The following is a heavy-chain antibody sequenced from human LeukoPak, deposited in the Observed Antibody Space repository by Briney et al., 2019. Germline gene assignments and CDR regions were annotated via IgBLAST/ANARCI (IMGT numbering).Heavy chain of an antibody. Sequence: GRSLTLTCAASGFTFSSYAMQWVRQAPGKELEWGGVISYDGSNKYYAASVKGRFTISRDNSKNTLYLQMNSLTAEDMAVYYCASTMVRGVIIWWFDPWGQGTLVTVSS. V-gene: IGHV3-30*01. CDR2: ISYDGSNK. J-gene: IGHJ5*02. D-gene: IGHD3-10*01. CDR1: GFTFSSYA. CDR3: ASTMVRGVIIWWFDP.